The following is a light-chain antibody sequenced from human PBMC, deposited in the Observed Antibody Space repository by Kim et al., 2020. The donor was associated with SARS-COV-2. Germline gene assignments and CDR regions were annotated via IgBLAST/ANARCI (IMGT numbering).Light chain of an antibody. CDR2: SAS. J-gene: IGKJ2*01. Sequence: AIQMTQSPSSLSTSVGDTVTITCRASQGIRNDLGWYQQKPGKAPKLLIYSASSLQSGVTSRFSGSGSDTDFTLTISSLQPEDFATYYCLQDYNYAYTFGQGTKLEI. V-gene: IGKV1-6*01. CDR1: QGIRND. CDR3: LQDYNYAYT.